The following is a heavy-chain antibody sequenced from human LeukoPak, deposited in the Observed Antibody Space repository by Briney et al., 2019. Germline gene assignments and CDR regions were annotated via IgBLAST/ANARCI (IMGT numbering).Heavy chain of an antibody. CDR1: GFTFSSYV. Sequence: GGSLRLSCAASGFTFSSYVMHWVRQAPGKGLEWVAFIRYDGSNKYYADSVKGRFTISRDNSKNTLYLQMNSLRAEDTAVYYCAKDSRRYYGSGSYYNVWGQGTLVTVSS. CDR2: IRYDGSNK. J-gene: IGHJ4*02. D-gene: IGHD3-10*01. V-gene: IGHV3-30*02. CDR3: AKDSRRYYGSGSYYNV.